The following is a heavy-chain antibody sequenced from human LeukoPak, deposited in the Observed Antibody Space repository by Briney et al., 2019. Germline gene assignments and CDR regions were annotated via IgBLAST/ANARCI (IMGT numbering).Heavy chain of an antibody. D-gene: IGHD4-17*01. V-gene: IGHV4-30-4*01. J-gene: IGHJ4*02. Sequence: SETLSLTCTVSGGTIRSGGYYWSWIRQPPGEGLEWIGYIYYSGSTYYHPSLKSRVTISLDTSKNQFSLKLSSVTAADTAVYYCARVTTVTTYFHFDYWGQGTLVTVSS. CDR2: IYYSGST. CDR3: ARVTTVTTYFHFDY. CDR1: GGTIRSGGYY.